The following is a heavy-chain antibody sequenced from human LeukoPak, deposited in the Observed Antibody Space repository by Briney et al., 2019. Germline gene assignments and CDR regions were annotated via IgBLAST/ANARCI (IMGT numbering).Heavy chain of an antibody. V-gene: IGHV3-33*01. CDR2: IWYDGSNK. J-gene: IGHJ4*02. CDR3: AREYYYDSSGSYYFDY. CDR1: GFTFSSYG. D-gene: IGHD3-22*01. Sequence: SGGSLRLSCAASGFTFSSYGMHWVRQAPGKGLEWVAVIWYDGSNKYYADSVKGRFTISRDNSKNTLYLQMNSLRAEDTAVYYCAREYYYDSSGSYYFDYWGQGALVTASS.